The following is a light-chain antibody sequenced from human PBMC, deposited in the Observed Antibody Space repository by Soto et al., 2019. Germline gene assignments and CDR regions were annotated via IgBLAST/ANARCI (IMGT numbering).Light chain of an antibody. V-gene: IGKV3-20*01. J-gene: IGKJ1*01. CDR3: QQYGGSPQT. Sequence: EIVLAQSPGTLSLSPGERATLSCRASQSVSSYLAWYQQKPGQAPRLLIYGASRRATGIPDRFSASGSGTDFTLTISRLEPGDFAVYYCQQYGGSPQTLGHGTRVELK. CDR1: QSVSSY. CDR2: GAS.